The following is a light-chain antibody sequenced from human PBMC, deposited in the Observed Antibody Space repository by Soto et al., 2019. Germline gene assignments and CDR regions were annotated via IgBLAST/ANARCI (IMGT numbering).Light chain of an antibody. V-gene: IGLV1-44*01. Sequence: QSVLTQPPSVSGTPGQRVIISCSGSSSNIGSNAVNWYQQLPGTAPKLLMASSNQRPSGVPDRFSGPKSGTSASLAISWLQSEDETDYYCATWDDSLNGVVFGGGTQLTVL. CDR3: ATWDDSLNGVV. J-gene: IGLJ2*01. CDR1: SSNIGSNA. CDR2: SSN.